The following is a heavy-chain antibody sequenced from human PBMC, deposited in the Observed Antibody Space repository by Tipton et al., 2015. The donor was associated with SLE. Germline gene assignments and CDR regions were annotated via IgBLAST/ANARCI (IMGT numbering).Heavy chain of an antibody. V-gene: IGHV3-21*01. CDR1: GFTFSSYS. Sequence: SLRLSCAASGFTFSSYSMNWVRQAPGKGLEWVSSISSSSSYIYYADSVKGRFTISRDNAKNSLYLQMNSLRAEDTAVYYCARDRGVIGNAFDIWGHGTMVTVSS. D-gene: IGHD3-10*01. J-gene: IGHJ3*02. CDR3: ARDRGVIGNAFDI. CDR2: ISSSSSYI.